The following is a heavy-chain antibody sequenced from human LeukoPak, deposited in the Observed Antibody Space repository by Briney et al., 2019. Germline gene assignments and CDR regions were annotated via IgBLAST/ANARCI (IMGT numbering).Heavy chain of an antibody. V-gene: IGHV3-53*01. CDR1: GFTVSSNY. CDR3: ARGAGYNYPYYFDY. CDR2: IYGGGNI. D-gene: IGHD5-24*01. Sequence: GGSLRLSCAATGFTVSSNYMNWVRQAPGKGLEWVSVIYGGGNIYYADSVKGRFTISRDNSKNTLYLQMNSLRAEDTAVYYCARGAGYNYPYYFDYWGQGTLVTVSS. J-gene: IGHJ4*02.